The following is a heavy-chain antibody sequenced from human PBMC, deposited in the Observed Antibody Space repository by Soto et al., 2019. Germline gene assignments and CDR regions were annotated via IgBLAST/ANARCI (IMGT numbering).Heavy chain of an antibody. J-gene: IGHJ6*02. V-gene: IGHV3-23*01. Sequence: EVQLLESGGGLVQPGGSLRLSCAASGFTFSSYAMSWVRQAPGKGLEWVSRIRNSGDTTYSADSVKGRFPISRDISQNSLFLQMNRLTDEDTAVYFCAKDRRYCSSISCYVRGGMDVWGQGTTVTVSS. CDR1: GFTFSSYA. CDR3: AKDRRYCSSISCYVRGGMDV. D-gene: IGHD2-2*01. CDR2: IRNSGDTT.